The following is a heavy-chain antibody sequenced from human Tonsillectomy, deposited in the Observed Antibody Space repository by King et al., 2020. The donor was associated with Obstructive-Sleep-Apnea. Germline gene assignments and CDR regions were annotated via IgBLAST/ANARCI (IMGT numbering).Heavy chain of an antibody. J-gene: IGHJ2*01. D-gene: IGHD6-13*01. CDR1: GFTFSDYD. V-gene: IGHV3-13*04. CDR2: IGAGGDT. CDR3: VRQERARIGAAVTWYFDL. Sequence: VQLVESGGGLVQPGGSLRLSCAASGFTFSDYDMHWVRQATGKGLEWVSTIGAGGDTYYPGSVKGRFTVSRENAKNSFYLQMNSLRAGDTAVYYCVRQERARIGAAVTWYFDLWGRGALVTVSS.